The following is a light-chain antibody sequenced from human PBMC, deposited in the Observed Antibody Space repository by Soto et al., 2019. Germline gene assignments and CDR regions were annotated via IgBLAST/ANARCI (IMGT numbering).Light chain of an antibody. J-gene: IGKJ5*01. V-gene: IGKV3-15*01. CDR1: QNVNTN. Sequence: ETVMTQSPATLSVSPGERATLSCRASQNVNTNLAWYQQKPGQAPRLLIYGASTRATGIPTRFSGSGSGTEFTLTISSLQSEDFAVYYCQKYNNWPPVTLGQGTRLEIK. CDR2: GAS. CDR3: QKYNNWPPVT.